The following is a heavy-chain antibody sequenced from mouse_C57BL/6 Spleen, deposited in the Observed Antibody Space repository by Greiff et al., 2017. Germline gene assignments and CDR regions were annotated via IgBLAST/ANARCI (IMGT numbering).Heavy chain of an antibody. V-gene: IGHV5-15*01. CDR3: ARHSKLGRDY. J-gene: IGHJ2*01. Sequence: EVKLLESGGGLVQPGGSLKLSCAASGFTFSDYGMAWVRQAPRKGPEWVAFISNLAYSIYYADTVTGRFTISRENTKNTLCLEMSSLRSEDTAMYYCARHSKLGRDYWGQGTTLTVSS. CDR1: GFTFSDYG. CDR2: ISNLAYSI. D-gene: IGHD4-1*01.